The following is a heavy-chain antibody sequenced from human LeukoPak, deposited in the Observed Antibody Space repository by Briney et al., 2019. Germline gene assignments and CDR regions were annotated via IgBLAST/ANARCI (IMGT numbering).Heavy chain of an antibody. V-gene: IGHV3-49*04. D-gene: IGHD5-18*01. J-gene: IGHJ4*02. CDR3: TRARGYSYGYIDY. CDR2: IRSKTYGGTP. Sequence: PGGSLRLSCTASGSSFGDYAMSWVRQAPGKGLEWVGFIRSKTYGGTPEYAASVEGRFTISRDDSKSIAYLQMNSLKTEDTAVYYCTRARGYSYGYIDYWGQGTLVTVSS. CDR1: GSSFGDYA.